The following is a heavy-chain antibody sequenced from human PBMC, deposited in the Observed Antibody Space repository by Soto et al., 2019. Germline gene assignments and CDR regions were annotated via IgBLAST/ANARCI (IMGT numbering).Heavy chain of an antibody. CDR3: ARGRRWLLYSSNSEFDY. J-gene: IGHJ4*02. CDR1: GGSVSSSSYY. Sequence: PSETLSLTCTVSGGSVSSSSYYWGWVRQPPGKGLEWIGSVYYSGSTYYNPSLKSRVTISVDTSKNQFSLKLSSVTAADTAVYYCARGRRWLLYSSNSEFDYWGQGTLVTVSS. V-gene: IGHV4-39*07. D-gene: IGHD5-12*01. CDR2: VYYSGST.